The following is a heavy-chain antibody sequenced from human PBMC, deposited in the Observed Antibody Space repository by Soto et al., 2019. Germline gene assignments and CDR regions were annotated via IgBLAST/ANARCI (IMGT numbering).Heavy chain of an antibody. CDR2: INPTTNRA. CDR3: AREALHYYNGMDV. V-gene: IGHV1-46*01. J-gene: IGHJ6*02. Sequence: HVQLVQSGAEVKKPGASVKVSCKASGYTFTSFHMHWVRQAPGHGLEWLGVINPTTNRATYSQNFQGRVTMTRDTSTSTVYMELNSLRSEDTAVYFCAREALHYYNGMDVWGQGTPVTVSS. CDR1: GYTFTSFH.